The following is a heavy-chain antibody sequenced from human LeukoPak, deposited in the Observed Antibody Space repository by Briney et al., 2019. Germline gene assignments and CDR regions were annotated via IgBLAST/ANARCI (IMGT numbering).Heavy chain of an antibody. CDR3: ANAGRDSSSTISCRMDV. V-gene: IGHV3-30*18. D-gene: IGHD6-13*01. J-gene: IGHJ6*02. Sequence: PGGSLRLSCAASGITFSSYGMYWVRQAPGKGLEWVAGISHDGNNKYYADSVKGRFTISRDNSKNTLYLQMNSLRAEDTAVYYCANAGRDSSSTISCRMDVWGQGTTVTVSS. CDR2: ISHDGNNK. CDR1: GITFSSYG.